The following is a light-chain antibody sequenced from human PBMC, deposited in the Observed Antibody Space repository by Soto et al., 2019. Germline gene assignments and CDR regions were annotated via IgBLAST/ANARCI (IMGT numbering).Light chain of an antibody. J-gene: IGLJ1*01. V-gene: IGLV2-11*01. CDR2: DVT. CDR3: CSYAGSYTRYV. Sequence: QTALTQPRSVSGSPEQSVTISCTGTGSDVGDYDFVSWYQQYPGEAPRVMIYDVTKRPSGVPDRFSASKSGNTASLTISGLQAEDEADYYCCSYAGSYTRYVFGSGTKLTVL. CDR1: GSDVGDYDF.